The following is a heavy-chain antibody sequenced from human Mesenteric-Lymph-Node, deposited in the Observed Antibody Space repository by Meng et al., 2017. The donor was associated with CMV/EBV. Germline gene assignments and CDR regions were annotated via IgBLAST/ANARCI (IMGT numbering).Heavy chain of an antibody. Sequence: GGSLRLSCAVSGFTLSSYAMSWVSQAPGKVLDWVSGISGSGGTTYYADSVKGRFTISRDNSKNTLYLQMNSLRAEDTAMYYCVREPVGEGAPYYCYYGMDVWGQGTTVTVSS. V-gene: IGHV3-23*01. J-gene: IGHJ6*02. D-gene: IGHD1-26*01. CDR3: VREPVGEGAPYYCYYGMDV. CDR1: GFTLSSYA. CDR2: ISGSGGTT.